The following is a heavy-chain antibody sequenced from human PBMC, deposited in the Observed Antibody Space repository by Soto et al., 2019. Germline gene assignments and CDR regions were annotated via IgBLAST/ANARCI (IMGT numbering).Heavy chain of an antibody. D-gene: IGHD3-9*01. V-gene: IGHV3-23*01. CDR3: AKEEDILNGYPFAY. CDR2: ISGSGGST. Sequence: SLRLSCAASGFTFSSYAMSWVRQAPVKGLEWVSAISGSGGSTYYADSVKGRFTISRDNSKNTLYLQMNSLRAEDTAVYYCAKEEDILNGYPFAYWGHGTMVXVS. J-gene: IGHJ4*01. CDR1: GFTFSSYA.